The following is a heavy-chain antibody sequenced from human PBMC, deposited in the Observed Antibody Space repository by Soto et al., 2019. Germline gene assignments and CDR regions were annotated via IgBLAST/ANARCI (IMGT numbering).Heavy chain of an antibody. CDR3: ASPLTVFGAVFL. J-gene: IGHJ4*02. D-gene: IGHD3-3*01. CDR2: IHPGDPDI. CDR1: GDCICSWW. Sequence: LTVSCRGSGDCICSWWVDCVRKMDGRGLEWMGMIHPGDPDITYSPSFQGQVTISADKSTSTAYLQWSSLKASDTAMYYCASPLTVFGAVFLWGQGTLVTVSS. V-gene: IGHV5-51*01.